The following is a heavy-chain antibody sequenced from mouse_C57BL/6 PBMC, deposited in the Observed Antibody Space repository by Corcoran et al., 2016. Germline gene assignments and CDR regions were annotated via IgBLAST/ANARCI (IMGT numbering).Heavy chain of an antibody. CDR2: IYSRDGST. V-gene: IGHV1-85*01. Sequence: QVQMQQSGRELVKPGASVKLSCKASGYTFTSYVINWGKQRPGQGLEWIGWIYSRDGSTKYNEKFKGKATLTVDTSSSTAYMELHSLTSEYSAVYFCARSSNYPNWYFDVWGTGTTFTVSS. J-gene: IGHJ1*03. CDR1: GYTFTSYV. CDR3: ARSSNYPNWYFDV. D-gene: IGHD2-5*01.